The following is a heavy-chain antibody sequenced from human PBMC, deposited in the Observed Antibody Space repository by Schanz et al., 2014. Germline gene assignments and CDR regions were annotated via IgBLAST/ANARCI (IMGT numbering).Heavy chain of an antibody. Sequence: QVQLVQSEAEVKKPGSSVKVSCKASGGTFSSYTISWVRQAPGQGLEWMGRIIPILGIANYAQNFQGRVTITADKSTSTAYIELTSLRSEDTAVYYCAGTYCSSTSCYTGYYYMDVWGKGTTVTVSS. CDR1: GGTFSSYT. V-gene: IGHV1-69*02. CDR3: AGTYCSSTSCYTGYYYMDV. CDR2: IIPILGIA. D-gene: IGHD2-2*02. J-gene: IGHJ6*03.